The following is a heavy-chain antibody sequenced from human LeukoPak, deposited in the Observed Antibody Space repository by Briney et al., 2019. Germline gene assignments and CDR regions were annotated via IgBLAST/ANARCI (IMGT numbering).Heavy chain of an antibody. D-gene: IGHD3-10*01. CDR2: ISGFNGNA. V-gene: IGHV1-18*01. J-gene: IGHJ3*02. CDR3: ARDLGLGCGSGDDAFDI. CDR1: GYTFTSYG. Sequence: GASVTVSCKASGYTFTSYGISWVRQAPGQGLEWMGWISGFNGNAVYAQKFHGRVTMTTDTSTNTDYMELRSLISDDTAVYYCARDLGLGCGSGDDAFDIWGQGTMVTVSS.